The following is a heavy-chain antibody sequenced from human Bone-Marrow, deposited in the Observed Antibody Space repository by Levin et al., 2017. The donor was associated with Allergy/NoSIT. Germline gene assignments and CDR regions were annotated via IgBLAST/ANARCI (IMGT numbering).Heavy chain of an antibody. CDR3: ARERAVVPAAIKFFYDDYGMDV. J-gene: IGHJ6*02. Sequence: HPGGSLRLSCAASGFTFSSYGMHWVRQAPGKGLEWVAVIWYDGSNKYYADSVKGRFTISRDNSKNTLYLQMNSLRAEDTAVYYCARERAVVPAAIKFFYDDYGMDVWGQGTTVSVSS. V-gene: IGHV3-33*01. CDR1: GFTFSSYG. D-gene: IGHD2-2*02. CDR2: IWYDGSNK.